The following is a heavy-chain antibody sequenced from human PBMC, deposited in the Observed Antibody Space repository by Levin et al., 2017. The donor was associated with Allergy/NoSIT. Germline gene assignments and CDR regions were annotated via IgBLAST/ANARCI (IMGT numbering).Heavy chain of an antibody. D-gene: IGHD2-15*01. CDR2: LPPPLFFP. CDR3: AKERAATRRFDN. Sequence: KISCRASGYTFIDYYIHWVRQAPGQGLEWIFFLPPPLFFPPSSPPFQGRVTMTRDTSITTAYMELSRLTSDDTAIYYCAKERAATRRFDNWGQGTLVTVSS. V-gene: IGHV1-2*02. J-gene: IGHJ4*02. CDR1: GYTFIDYY.